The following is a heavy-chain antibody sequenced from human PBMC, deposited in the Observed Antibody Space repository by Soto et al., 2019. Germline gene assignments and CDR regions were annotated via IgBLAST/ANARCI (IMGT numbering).Heavy chain of an antibody. D-gene: IGHD3-10*01. V-gene: IGHV4-59*13. CDR2: IYYSGST. CDR1: GGSIRSYY. Sequence: SETLSLTCSVSGGSIRSYYCSWSRQPPGKGLEWIGYIYYSGSTNYNPSLKSRVTISVDTSKNQFSLKLSSVTAADTAVYYCARDRGGYLPYYYYGMDVWGQGTTVTVSS. J-gene: IGHJ6*02. CDR3: ARDRGGYLPYYYYGMDV.